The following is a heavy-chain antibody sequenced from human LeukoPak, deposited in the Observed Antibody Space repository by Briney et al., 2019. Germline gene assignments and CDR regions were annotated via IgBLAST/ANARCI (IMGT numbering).Heavy chain of an antibody. V-gene: IGHV4-38-2*01. D-gene: IGHD3-10*01. CDR2: IYHSGST. CDR1: GYSISSGYY. J-gene: IGHJ5*02. Sequence: SETLSLTCAVSGYSISSGYYWGWIRQPPGKGLEWIGSIYHSGSTYYNPSLKSRVTISVDTSKNQFSLNLSSVTAADTAVYYCARVAILWFGAPPQVGFDPWGQGTLVTVSS. CDR3: ARVAILWFGAPPQVGFDP.